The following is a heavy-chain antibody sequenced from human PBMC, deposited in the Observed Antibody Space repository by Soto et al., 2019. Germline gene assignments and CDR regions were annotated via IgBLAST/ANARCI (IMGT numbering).Heavy chain of an antibody. CDR2: VYHSGST. Sequence: QVQLRESGPGLVHASGTLSLTCGVSGGSISTNNWWSWVRQPPGQGLEWIAEVYHSGSTNYNPSLKSRLTISIDKSKHQFSLRLPSVTAADSAVYYCARAKLCNTLSCPHSFDTWGQGTLVTVSS. J-gene: IGHJ4*02. D-gene: IGHD2-2*01. CDR3: ARAKLCNTLSCPHSFDT. CDR1: GGSISTNNW. V-gene: IGHV4-4*02.